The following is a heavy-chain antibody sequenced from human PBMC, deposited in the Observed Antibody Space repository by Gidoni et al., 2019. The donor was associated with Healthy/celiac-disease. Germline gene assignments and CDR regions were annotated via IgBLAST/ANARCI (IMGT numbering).Heavy chain of an antibody. CDR3: AKRCLEMATIDY. J-gene: IGHJ4*02. CDR1: GFTFSSYG. Sequence: QVQLVESGGGVVQPGRSLSPSCAASGFTFSSYGMHWVRQAPGKGLEWVAVISYDGSNKYYADSVKGRFTISRDNSKNTLYLQMNSLRAEDTAVYYCAKRCLEMATIDYWGQGTLVTVSS. D-gene: IGHD5-12*01. CDR2: ISYDGSNK. V-gene: IGHV3-30*18.